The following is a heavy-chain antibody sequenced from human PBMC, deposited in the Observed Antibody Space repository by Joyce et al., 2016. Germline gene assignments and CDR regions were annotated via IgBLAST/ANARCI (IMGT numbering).Heavy chain of an antibody. V-gene: IGHV1-18*01. CDR2: IGAYSGNT. D-gene: IGHD3-22*01. Sequence: QVHLVQSGAEVKKPGASVKVSCKASGYTFTNYGISWVRQTPGQGLEWMGWIGAYSGNTNDAQRLQGRVTMTTDTSTSTAYMELRSLRSDDTAVYYCARDSFDYYDSSGYCHSLFWGQGTLVTVSS. CDR3: ARDSFDYYDSSGYCHSLF. CDR1: GYTFTNYG. J-gene: IGHJ4*02.